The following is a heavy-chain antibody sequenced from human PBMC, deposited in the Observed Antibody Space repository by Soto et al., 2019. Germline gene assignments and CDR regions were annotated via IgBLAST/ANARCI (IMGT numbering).Heavy chain of an antibody. Sequence: SVKVSCKASGGTFSSYTISWVRQAPGQGLEWMGRIIPILGIANYAQKFQGRVTITADKSTSTAYMELSSLRSEDAAVYYCASMYYDILTGYGRPYGMDVWGQGTTVTVSS. CDR2: IIPILGIA. J-gene: IGHJ6*02. CDR1: GGTFSSYT. D-gene: IGHD3-9*01. V-gene: IGHV1-69*02. CDR3: ASMYYDILTGYGRPYGMDV.